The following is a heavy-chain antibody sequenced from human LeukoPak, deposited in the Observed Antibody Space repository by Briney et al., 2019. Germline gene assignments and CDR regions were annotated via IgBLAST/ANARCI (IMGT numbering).Heavy chain of an antibody. J-gene: IGHJ4*02. Sequence: GASVKVSCKASGYTFTGYYMHWVRQAPGQGLEWMGWINPNSGGTNYAQKFQGRVTMTKDTSISTAYMELSRLRSDDTAVYYRARHNERGIRPKEGAFDYWGQGTLVTVSS. D-gene: IGHD3-16*01. CDR2: INPNSGGT. V-gene: IGHV1-2*02. CDR3: ARHNERGIRPKEGAFDY. CDR1: GYTFTGYY.